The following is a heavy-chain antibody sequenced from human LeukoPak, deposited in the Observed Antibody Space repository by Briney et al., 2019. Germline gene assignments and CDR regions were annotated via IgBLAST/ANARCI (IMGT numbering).Heavy chain of an antibody. CDR3: FQLVPLSGAFDI. V-gene: IGHV4-39*01. J-gene: IGHJ3*02. Sequence: PSETLSLTYAVYGGSFSSYYWGWIRQPPGKGLEWIGSIYYSGSTYYNPSLKSRVTISVDTSKNQFSLKLSSVTAADTAVYYCFQLVPLSGAFDIWGQGTMVTVSS. CDR1: GGSFSSYY. D-gene: IGHD6-6*01. CDR2: IYYSGST.